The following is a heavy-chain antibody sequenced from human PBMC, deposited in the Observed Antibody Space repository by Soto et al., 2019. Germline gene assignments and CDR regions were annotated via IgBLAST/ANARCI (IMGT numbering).Heavy chain of an antibody. J-gene: IGHJ6*02. V-gene: IGHV3-48*03. Sequence: EVQLVESGGGLVQPGGSLRLSCAASGFTFSSYEMNWVRQAPGKGLEWVSYISSSGSTIYYADSVKGRFTISRDNAKNSLYLQMNSLRAEDTAVYYCARGGVTRIVVVTSYYGMDVWGQGTTVTVSS. CDR2: ISSSGSTI. CDR3: ARGGVTRIVVVTSYYGMDV. D-gene: IGHD3-22*01. CDR1: GFTFSSYE.